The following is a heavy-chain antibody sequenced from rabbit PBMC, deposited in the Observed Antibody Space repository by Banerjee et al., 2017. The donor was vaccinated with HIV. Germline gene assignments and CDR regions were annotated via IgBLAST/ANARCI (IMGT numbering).Heavy chain of an antibody. V-gene: IGHV1S45*01. CDR1: GFSFSSSYW. CDR3: AGNNKGAFNL. J-gene: IGHJ4*01. D-gene: IGHD4-2*01. Sequence: QEQLVESGGGLVKPEGSLTLTCTASGFSFSSSYWMSWVRQAPGKGLEWIGCIANGDGSTYYASWAKGRFTISKASSTTVTLQMTSLTAADTATYFCAGNNKGAFNLWGPGTLVTVS. CDR2: IANGDGST.